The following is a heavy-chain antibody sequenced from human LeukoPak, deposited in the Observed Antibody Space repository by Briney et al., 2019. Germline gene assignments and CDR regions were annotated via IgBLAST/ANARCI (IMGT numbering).Heavy chain of an antibody. CDR3: AKDLSSGWPTNFDY. D-gene: IGHD6-19*01. J-gene: IGHJ4*02. V-gene: IGHV3-53*01. CDR1: GFTVSSNY. Sequence: GGSLRLSCAASGFTVSSNYMSWVRQAPGKGLEWVSVIYSGGSTYYADSVKGRFTISRDNSKNTLYLQMNSMRAEDTAVYYCAKDLSSGWPTNFDYWGQGTLVTVSS. CDR2: IYSGGST.